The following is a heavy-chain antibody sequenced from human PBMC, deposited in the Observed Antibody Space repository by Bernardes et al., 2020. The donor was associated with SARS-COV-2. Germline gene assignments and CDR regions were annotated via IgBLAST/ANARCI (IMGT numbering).Heavy chain of an antibody. CDR3: ATGWNVSGGLDY. CDR1: GGTFTNNP. J-gene: IGHJ4*02. V-gene: IGHV1-69*08. Sequence: SVKVSCKASGGTFTNNPISWVRQAPGQGIEWMGRFIPILGTATNTHKFQGRVTIAADKSAGTAYMELSSLTSDDTGVYFCATGWNVSGGLDYWGQGTQVTVSS. D-gene: IGHD1-1*01. CDR2: FIPILGTA.